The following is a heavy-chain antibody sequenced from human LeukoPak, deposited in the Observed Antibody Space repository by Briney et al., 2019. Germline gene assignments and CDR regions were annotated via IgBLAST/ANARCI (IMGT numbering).Heavy chain of an antibody. CDR2: IYYSGST. Sequence: PSETLSLTCTVSGGSISSYYWSWIRQPPGKGLEWIGYIYYSGSTNYNPSLKSRVTISVDTSKNQFSLKLSSVTAADTAVYYCARHHVPFDWFEGWVYWGQGTLVTVSS. J-gene: IGHJ4*02. CDR1: GGSISSYY. V-gene: IGHV4-59*08. D-gene: IGHD3-9*01. CDR3: ARHHVPFDWFEGWVY.